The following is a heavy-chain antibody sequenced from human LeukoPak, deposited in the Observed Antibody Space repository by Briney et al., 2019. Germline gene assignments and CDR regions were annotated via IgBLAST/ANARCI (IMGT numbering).Heavy chain of an antibody. D-gene: IGHD3-3*01. CDR1: GFTFSSYE. Sequence: GRSLRLSCAASGFTFSSYEMNWVRQAPGKGLEWVSYISSSGSTIYYADSVKGRFTISRDNAKNSLYLQMNSLRAEDTAVYYCARGMESFDYWGQGTLVTVSS. CDR3: ARGMESFDY. CDR2: ISSSGSTI. J-gene: IGHJ4*02. V-gene: IGHV3-48*03.